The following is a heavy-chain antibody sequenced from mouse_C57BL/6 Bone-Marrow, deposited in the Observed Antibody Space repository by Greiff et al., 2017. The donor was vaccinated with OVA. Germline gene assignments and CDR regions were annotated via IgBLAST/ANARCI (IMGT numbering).Heavy chain of an antibody. CDR3: ARGDYGSSSYARDY. CDR2: IDPSDSYT. J-gene: IGHJ4*01. V-gene: IGHV1-69*01. CDR1: GYTFTSYW. D-gene: IGHD1-1*01. Sequence: VQLQQPGAELVMPGASVKLSCKASGYTFTSYWMHWVKQRPGQGLAWIGEIDPSDSYTNYNQKFKGKSTLTVDKSSSTAYMQLSSLTSEDSAVYYGARGDYGSSSYARDYWGQGTSVTVSS.